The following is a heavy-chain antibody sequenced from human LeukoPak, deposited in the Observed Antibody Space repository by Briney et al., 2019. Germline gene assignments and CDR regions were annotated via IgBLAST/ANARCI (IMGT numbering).Heavy chain of an antibody. Sequence: SETLSLTCSVSGVSISTYYWIWIRQPPAKGLEWMGFFSYSGSTKYNPSLKSRVTMSVDTSKNQFSLKLSPVTAADTAVYYCARMYSGTSYYFDYWGQGTLVTVSS. J-gene: IGHJ4*02. V-gene: IGHV4-59*01. CDR3: ARMYSGTSYYFDY. CDR2: FSYSGST. CDR1: GVSISTYY. D-gene: IGHD1-26*01.